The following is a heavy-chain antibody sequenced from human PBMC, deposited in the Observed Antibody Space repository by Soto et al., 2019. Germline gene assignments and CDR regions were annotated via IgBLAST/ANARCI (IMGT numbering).Heavy chain of an antibody. CDR1: GFTVSSNY. D-gene: IGHD3-16*01. J-gene: IGHJ4*02. CDR2: IYSGGST. Sequence: EVQLVETGGGLIQPGGSLRLSCAASGFTVSSNYMSWVRQAPGKGLEWVSVIYSGGSTYYADSVKGRFTISRDNSKNTLYLQMNSLRAEDTAVYYCARAGVWGHRRLVLGTEKYYFDYWGQGTLVTVSS. V-gene: IGHV3-53*02. CDR3: ARAGVWGHRRLVLGTEKYYFDY.